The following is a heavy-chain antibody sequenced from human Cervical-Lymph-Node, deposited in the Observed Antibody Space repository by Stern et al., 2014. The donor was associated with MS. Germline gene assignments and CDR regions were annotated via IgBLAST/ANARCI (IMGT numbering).Heavy chain of an antibody. CDR1: SGFIGNNY. CDR3: ARAGPYDYIWGNFRHRAFYFDS. CDR2: LYYSGST. Sequence: QVQLQESGPGLVKPSETLSLMCSVSSGFIGNNYWSWIRQPPGKGLEWIGHLYYSGSTVYSPSLKSRVTISLDTSKNQLSLRLSSVTAADTAVYYCARAGPYDYIWGNFRHRAFYFDSWGQGALVTVSS. J-gene: IGHJ4*02. V-gene: IGHV4-59*01. D-gene: IGHD3-16*02.